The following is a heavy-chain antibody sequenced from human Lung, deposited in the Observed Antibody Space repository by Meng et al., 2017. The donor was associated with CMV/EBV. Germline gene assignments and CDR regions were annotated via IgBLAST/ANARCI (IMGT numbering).Heavy chain of an antibody. Sequence: GGSLRLXCAASGFTFSSYSMNWVRQAPGKGLEWVSSISSSSSDIYYADSVKGRFTISRDNAKNSLYLQMNSLRAEDTAVYYCARDYLIVGILEWLPFQRPSSNYYYYYGMDVWGQGXTVTVSS. D-gene: IGHD3-3*01. CDR2: ISSSSSDI. J-gene: IGHJ6*02. CDR3: ARDYLIVGILEWLPFQRPSSNYYYYYGMDV. CDR1: GFTFSSYS. V-gene: IGHV3-21*01.